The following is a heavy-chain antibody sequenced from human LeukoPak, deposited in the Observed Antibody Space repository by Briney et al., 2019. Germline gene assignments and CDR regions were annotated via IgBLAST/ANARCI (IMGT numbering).Heavy chain of an antibody. CDR2: IKSDGSST. J-gene: IGHJ4*02. D-gene: IGHD3-22*01. CDR3: ARGGYYYESGGFYCVGC. V-gene: IGHV3-74*01. Sequence: GGSVRLSCAASGFTFRTYWMHWVRQAPGKGLVWVSRIKSDGSSTTYADSVKGRFTISRNNARNTLYLQMNSLRAEDTAVYYCARGGYYYESGGFYCVGCWGQGTLVTVSS. CDR1: GFTFRTYW.